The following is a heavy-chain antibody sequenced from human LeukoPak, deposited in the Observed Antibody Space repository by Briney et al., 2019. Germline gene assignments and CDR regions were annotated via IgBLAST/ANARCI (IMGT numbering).Heavy chain of an antibody. J-gene: IGHJ4*02. Sequence: GGSLRPPCAASGFTFSSYAMHWVRQAPGKGLEWVAVISYDGSNKYYADSVKGRFTISRDNSKNTLYLQMNSLRAEDTAVYYCARGRGVVGAPSLWGQGTLVTVSS. CDR1: GFTFSSYA. CDR3: ARGRGVVGAPSL. D-gene: IGHD1-26*01. CDR2: ISYDGSNK. V-gene: IGHV3-30-3*01.